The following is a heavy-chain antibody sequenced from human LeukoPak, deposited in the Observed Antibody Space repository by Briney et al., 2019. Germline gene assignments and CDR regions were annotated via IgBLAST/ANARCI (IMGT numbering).Heavy chain of an antibody. Sequence: SETLSLTCTVSGGSISSYYWSWIRQPPGKGLEWIGYIYYSGSTNYNPSLKSRVTISVDTSKNQFSLKLSSVTAADTAVYYCARLSSSTSCYMSVYRYFDYWGQGTLVTVSS. J-gene: IGHJ4*02. V-gene: IGHV4-59*08. D-gene: IGHD2-2*02. CDR2: IYYSGST. CDR1: GGSISSYY. CDR3: ARLSSSTSCYMSVYRYFDY.